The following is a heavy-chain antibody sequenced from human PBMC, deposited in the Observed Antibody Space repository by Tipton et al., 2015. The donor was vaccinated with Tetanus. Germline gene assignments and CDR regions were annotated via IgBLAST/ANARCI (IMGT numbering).Heavy chain of an antibody. CDR3: ARDRAAPVQAYGTDV. V-gene: IGHV1-18*01. CDR2: ISPFTGDT. J-gene: IGHJ6*02. CDR1: GYTFTHYG. D-gene: IGHD6-25*01. Sequence: QSGAEVKKPGASVKVSCKASGYTFTHYGISWVRQAPGQGLEWVGWISPFTGDTEYAQNLQDRLILTTDTSTATAYVEVRSLTSDDTAVYYCARDRAAPVQAYGTDVWGQGTSVTVSS.